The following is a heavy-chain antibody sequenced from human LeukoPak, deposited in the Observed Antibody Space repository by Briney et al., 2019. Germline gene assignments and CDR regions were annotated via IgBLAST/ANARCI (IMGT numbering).Heavy chain of an antibody. Sequence: GGSLRLSCAASGFTFSSYSMNWVRQAPGKGLEWVSYISSSSSTIHYADSVKGRFTISRANAKNSLYLQMNSLRAEDTAVYYCARDPGITGTLDAFDIWGQGTMVTVSS. CDR2: ISSSSSTI. CDR3: ARDPGITGTLDAFDI. J-gene: IGHJ3*02. D-gene: IGHD1-7*01. CDR1: GFTFSSYS. V-gene: IGHV3-48*04.